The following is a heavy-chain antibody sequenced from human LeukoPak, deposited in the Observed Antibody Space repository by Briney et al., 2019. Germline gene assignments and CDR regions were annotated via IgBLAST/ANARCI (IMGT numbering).Heavy chain of an antibody. V-gene: IGHV3-48*01. J-gene: IGHJ4*02. CDR2: ISSSSSTT. D-gene: IGHD1-20*01. Sequence: GGSLRPSRAASGFTFRSYSMKSGRQAPGKGREWVSYISSSSSTTYYADAVKGRFTISRDNAKNCLYLKIDSLRAHDTPGFNYARISRKDNWNRQYYFDYWGQGTLVTVSS. CDR1: GFTFRSYS. CDR3: ARISRKDNWNRQYYFDY.